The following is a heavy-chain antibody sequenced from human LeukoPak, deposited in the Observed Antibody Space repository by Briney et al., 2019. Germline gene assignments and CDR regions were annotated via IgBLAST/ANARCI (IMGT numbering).Heavy chain of an antibody. D-gene: IGHD3-16*02. CDR1: GGTFSSYA. CDR3: ARIYDYVWGSYRQSPYDAFDI. CDR2: INTNTGNP. Sequence: GASVKVSCKASGGTFSSYAISWVRQAPGQGLEWMGWINTNTGNPTYAQGFTGRFVFSLDTSVSTAYLQISSLKAEDTAVYYCARIYDYVWGSYRQSPYDAFDIWGQGTMVTVSS. V-gene: IGHV7-4-1*02. J-gene: IGHJ3*02.